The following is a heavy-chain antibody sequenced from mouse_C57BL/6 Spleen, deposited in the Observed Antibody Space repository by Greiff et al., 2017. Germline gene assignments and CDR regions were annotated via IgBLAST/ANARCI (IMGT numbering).Heavy chain of an antibody. J-gene: IGHJ2*01. CDR1: GYTFTSYW. CDR3: ARGDYGEHYFDY. D-gene: IGHD2-4*01. Sequence: QVQLQQPGAELVKPGASVKMSCKASGYTFTSYWITWVKQRPGQGLEWIGDIYPGSGSTNYNEKFKSKATLTVDTSSSTAYMQLSSLTSEDSAVYYGARGDYGEHYFDYWGQGTTLTVSS. CDR2: IYPGSGST. V-gene: IGHV1-55*01.